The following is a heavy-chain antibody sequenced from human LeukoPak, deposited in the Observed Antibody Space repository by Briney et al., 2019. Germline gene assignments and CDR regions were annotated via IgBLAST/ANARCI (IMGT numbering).Heavy chain of an antibody. V-gene: IGHV1-46*01. CDR1: GYTFTSFY. CDR2: MNPSGGST. Sequence: ASVKVSCKASGYTFTSFYIYWVRQAPGQGLEWMGIMNPSGGSTNYAQKFQGRVTMTGDTSTSTAYMELRSLRSDDTAVYYCAKDRLRYFDWSPNYFDYWGQGTLVTVSS. CDR3: AKDRLRYFDWSPNYFDY. J-gene: IGHJ4*02. D-gene: IGHD3-9*01.